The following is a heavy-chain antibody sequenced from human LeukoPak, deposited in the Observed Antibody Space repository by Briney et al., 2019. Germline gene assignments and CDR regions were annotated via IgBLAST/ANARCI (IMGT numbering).Heavy chain of an antibody. D-gene: IGHD5-18*01. Sequence: GGSLRLSCAVSGFAFSSYWMNWVRQAPGKGLEWVANIKQDGSQKYYVDSVRGRFTISRDNAKNSLYLQLNSLRAEDTAVYYCARDESGDSYGLYWGQGTLVTVSS. CDR1: GFAFSSYW. CDR2: IKQDGSQK. V-gene: IGHV3-7*05. CDR3: ARDESGDSYGLY. J-gene: IGHJ4*02.